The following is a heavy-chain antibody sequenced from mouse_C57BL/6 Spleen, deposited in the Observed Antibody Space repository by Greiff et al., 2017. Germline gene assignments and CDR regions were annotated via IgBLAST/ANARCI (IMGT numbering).Heavy chain of an antibody. D-gene: IGHD1-1*01. Sequence: EVQRVESGGGLVKPGGSLKLSCAASGFTFSDYGMHWVRQAPEKGLEWVAYISSGSSTIYYADTVKGRFTISRDNAKNTLFLQMTSLRSEDTAMYYCARRDYYYGSSYFDYWGQGTTLTVSS. J-gene: IGHJ2*01. V-gene: IGHV5-17*01. CDR3: ARRDYYYGSSYFDY. CDR1: GFTFSDYG. CDR2: ISSGSSTI.